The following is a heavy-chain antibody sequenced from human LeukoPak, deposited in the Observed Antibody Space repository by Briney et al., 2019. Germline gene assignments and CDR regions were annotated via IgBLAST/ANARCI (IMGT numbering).Heavy chain of an antibody. CDR3: ARGGYNFYGMDV. J-gene: IGHJ6*02. V-gene: IGHV3-30*03. Sequence: PGRSLRLSCVASGFTFSSYNMHWVRQAPGKGLEWVAVISYDGNNKYYADSVKGRFTISRDNSKNTLYLQMNSLTDDDTAVYYCARGGYNFYGMDVWGQGTTVTVSS. CDR2: ISYDGNNK. CDR1: GFTFSSYN.